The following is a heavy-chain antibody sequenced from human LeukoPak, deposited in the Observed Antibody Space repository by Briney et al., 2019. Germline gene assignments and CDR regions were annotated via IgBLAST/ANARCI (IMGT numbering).Heavy chain of an antibody. J-gene: IGHJ5*02. Sequence: GASVKVSCKASGYTFTNYDINWVRQATGQGLEWMGWMNPNSGNTGYAQKFQGRVTMTRNTSISTAYMELSSLRSEDTAVYYCARGRGAAGTADWFDPWGQGTLVTVSS. D-gene: IGHD6-13*01. V-gene: IGHV1-8*01. CDR1: GYTFTNYD. CDR2: MNPNSGNT. CDR3: ARGRGAAGTADWFDP.